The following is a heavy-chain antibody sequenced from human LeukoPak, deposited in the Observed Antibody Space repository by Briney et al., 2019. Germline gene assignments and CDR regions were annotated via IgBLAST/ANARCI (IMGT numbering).Heavy chain of an antibody. J-gene: IGHJ2*01. Sequence: ASVKVSCKVSVYTLTELSMHWVRQAPGKGLEWMGRFEPQDGETINAQKFKGRVTMTADTSADTAYMELSSLRSEDTAVYYCARRVVVAATRVKNWYFDLWGRGTLVTVSS. V-gene: IGHV1-24*01. D-gene: IGHD2-15*01. CDR3: ARRVVVAATRVKNWYFDL. CDR2: FEPQDGET. CDR1: VYTLTELS.